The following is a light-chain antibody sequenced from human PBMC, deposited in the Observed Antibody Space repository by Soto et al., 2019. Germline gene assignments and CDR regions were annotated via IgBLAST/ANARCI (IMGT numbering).Light chain of an antibody. V-gene: IGKV1-39*01. Sequence: DIQMTQSPDSLSASVGDRVTITCRASQSISDFLNWYQQKPGKAPKLLIYAASTLQSGVPSRFSGSGSGTDFTLTISSLEPEDFATYYCQQTYSTPPTFGQGTKVDIK. CDR2: AAS. J-gene: IGKJ1*01. CDR3: QQTYSTPPT. CDR1: QSISDF.